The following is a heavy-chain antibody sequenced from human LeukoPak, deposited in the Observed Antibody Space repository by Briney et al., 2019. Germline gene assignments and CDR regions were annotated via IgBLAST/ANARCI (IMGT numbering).Heavy chain of an antibody. CDR1: GYTFTGYY. CDR3: APARSGWYNWFDP. Sequence: ASVKVSCKASGYTFTGYYIHWVRQAPGQGLEWMGWINPNSGGTNYAQKFQGRVTMTRDTSISTAYMELSRLRSDDTAVYYCAPARSGWYNWFDPWGQGTLVTVSS. D-gene: IGHD6-19*01. J-gene: IGHJ5*02. V-gene: IGHV1-2*02. CDR2: INPNSGGT.